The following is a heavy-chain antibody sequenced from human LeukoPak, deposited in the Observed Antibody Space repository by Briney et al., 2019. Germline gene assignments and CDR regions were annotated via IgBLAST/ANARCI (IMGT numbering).Heavy chain of an antibody. CDR2: IIPIFGTA. J-gene: IGHJ4*02. CDR1: GGTFSSYA. Sequence: SVKVSCTASGGTFSSYAISWVRQAPGQGLEWMGGIIPIFGTANYAQKFQGRVTITADESTSTAYMELSSLRSEDTAVYYCARAPSGEVAANDYWGQGTLVTVSS. V-gene: IGHV1-69*01. CDR3: ARAPSGEVAANDY. D-gene: IGHD2-15*01.